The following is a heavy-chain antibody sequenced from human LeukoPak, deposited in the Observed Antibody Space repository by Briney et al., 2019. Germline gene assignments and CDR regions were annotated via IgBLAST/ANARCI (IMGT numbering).Heavy chain of an antibody. V-gene: IGHV3-21*01. Sequence: GGSLRLSCAASGSTFSSHSMNWVRQAPGKGLAWVSSISPSGNYIYYADSVEGRFTISRDNAKNSLYLQMNSLRAEDTAVYYCARDLSSSTSCYSYWGQGTLVTVSS. J-gene: IGHJ4*02. D-gene: IGHD2-2*01. CDR3: ARDLSSSTSCYSY. CDR1: GSTFSSHS. CDR2: ISPSGNYI.